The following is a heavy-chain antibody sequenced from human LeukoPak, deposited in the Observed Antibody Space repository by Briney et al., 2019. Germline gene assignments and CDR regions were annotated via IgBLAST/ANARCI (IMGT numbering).Heavy chain of an antibody. CDR2: MYRTGST. Sequence: SETLSLTCTVSGGSISNYYWSWIRQPPGKGLEWIGYMYRTGSTNYNPSLKSRVTITPDTSKNQFSLRLTSVAAAGTAVYYCAREGTYGWYNWFDPWGQGTLVTVSS. CDR3: AREGTYGWYNWFDP. V-gene: IGHV4-59*01. J-gene: IGHJ5*02. CDR1: GGSISNYY. D-gene: IGHD6-19*01.